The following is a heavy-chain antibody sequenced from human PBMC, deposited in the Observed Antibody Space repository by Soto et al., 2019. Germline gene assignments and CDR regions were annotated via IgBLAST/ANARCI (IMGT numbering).Heavy chain of an antibody. J-gene: IGHJ5*02. D-gene: IGHD3-9*01. CDR2: ISAYNGNT. CDR1: GYTFTSYG. Sequence: ASVKVSCKASGYTFTSYGISWVRQAPGQGLEWMGWISAYNGNTNYAQKLQGRVTMTTDTSTSTAYMELRSLRSDDTAVYYCARDRRSSYDILTGYYSGSWFDPWGQGTLVTVS. CDR3: ARDRRSSYDILTGYYSGSWFDP. V-gene: IGHV1-18*01.